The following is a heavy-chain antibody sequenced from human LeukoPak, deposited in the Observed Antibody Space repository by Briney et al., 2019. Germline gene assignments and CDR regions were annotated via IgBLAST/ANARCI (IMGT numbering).Heavy chain of an antibody. CDR2: ISYDGSNK. D-gene: IGHD3-22*01. CDR3: AKPYYYDSSGYYYPTPYFDY. J-gene: IGHJ4*02. Sequence: GGSLRLSCSASGFTFSSYGMHWVRQAPGKGLEWVAVISYDGSNKYYADSVKGRFTISRDNSKNTLYLQMNSLRAEDTAVYYCAKPYYYDSSGYYYPTPYFDYWGQGTLVTVSS. CDR1: GFTFSSYG. V-gene: IGHV3-30*18.